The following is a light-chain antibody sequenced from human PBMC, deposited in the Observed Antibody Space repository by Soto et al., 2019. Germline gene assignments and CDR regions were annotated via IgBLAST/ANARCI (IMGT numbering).Light chain of an antibody. Sequence: QSALTQPASVSGSPGQSITISCPGTSSDVGTYNLVSWYQHHPGKAPRLIIYEVIKRPSGVSNRFSGSRSGNTASLTISGLQAEDEAHYHCCSYTGRTSSLIFGGGTKLTVL. J-gene: IGLJ2*01. CDR3: CSYTGRTSSLI. CDR2: EVI. V-gene: IGLV2-23*02. CDR1: SSDVGTYNL.